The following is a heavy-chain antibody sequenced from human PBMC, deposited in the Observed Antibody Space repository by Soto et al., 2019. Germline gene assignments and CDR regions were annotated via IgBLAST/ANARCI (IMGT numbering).Heavy chain of an antibody. D-gene: IGHD6-6*01. J-gene: IGHJ6*02. Sequence: SQTFSLTCAISGESVSCNNAAWNWIRQSPSRGLEWLGRTYYRSKWYNDYAVSVKSRISFNPDTSKNQFSLQMKSVIPEDTAVYYCARAKEYSSSSGMDVWGQGTMVTVS. CDR1: GESVSCNNAA. V-gene: IGHV6-1*01. CDR3: ARAKEYSSSSGMDV. CDR2: TYYRSKWYN.